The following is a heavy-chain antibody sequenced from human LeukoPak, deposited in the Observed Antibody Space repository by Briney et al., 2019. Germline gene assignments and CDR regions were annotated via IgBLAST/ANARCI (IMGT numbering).Heavy chain of an antibody. Sequence: SGPTLVKPTQPLTLTCNFSGFSLSTFGVGVGWIRQPPGKALEWLALIYWNDEKRYSPSLKSRLTTTKDTSKNQVVLTMTNMDPVDTATYYCAHSSLVAGGPDLGYWGQGILVTVSS. D-gene: IGHD6-13*01. CDR3: AHSSLVAGGPDLGY. CDR1: GFSLSTFGVG. J-gene: IGHJ4*02. CDR2: IYWNDEK. V-gene: IGHV2-5*01.